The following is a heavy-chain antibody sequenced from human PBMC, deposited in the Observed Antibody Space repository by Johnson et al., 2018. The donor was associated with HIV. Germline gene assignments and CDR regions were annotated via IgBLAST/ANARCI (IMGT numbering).Heavy chain of an antibody. CDR1: GFTFSYYA. CDR3: ARDRVATEAFDI. Sequence: VQLVESGGGVVQPGRSLRLSCAVSGFTFSYYAMHWVRQAPGKGLEWVAVISYDGSNKYYADSVKGRFTISRDNSKNTLFLQMNCLRPEDTAIYYCARDRVATEAFDIWGQGTMVTVSS. CDR2: ISYDGSNK. D-gene: IGHD5-12*01. V-gene: IGHV3-30*14. J-gene: IGHJ3*02.